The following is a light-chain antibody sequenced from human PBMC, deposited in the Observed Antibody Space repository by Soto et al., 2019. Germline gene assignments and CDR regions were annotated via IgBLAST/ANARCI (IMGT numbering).Light chain of an antibody. J-gene: IGKJ1*01. CDR2: KVS. Sequence: DVVMTQSPLSLPVTLGQPASISCRSSQSLIHSDGDTYLNWFQQRPGQSPRRLIYKVSDRDSGVLDELNGSGSGTDFTLKISRVEAEEVGVYYCMQVTHWPGTFGQGTEVKIK. V-gene: IGKV2-30*02. CDR3: MQVTHWPGT. CDR1: QSLIHSDGDTY.